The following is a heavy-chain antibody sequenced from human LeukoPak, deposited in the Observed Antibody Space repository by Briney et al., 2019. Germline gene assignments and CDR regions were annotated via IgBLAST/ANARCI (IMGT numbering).Heavy chain of an antibody. CDR2: ISSSGDYI. J-gene: IGHJ4*02. CDR3: ARGTMVTVNFDY. D-gene: IGHD4-11*01. CDR1: GFTFSSYT. V-gene: IGHV3-21*01. Sequence: GGSLRLSCAASGFTFSSYTLNWVHQAPGKGLEWVSSISSSGDYIYYADSMKGRFTISRDNAKNSLYLQMNSLRGEDTAVYYCARGTMVTVNFDYWGQGTLVTVSS.